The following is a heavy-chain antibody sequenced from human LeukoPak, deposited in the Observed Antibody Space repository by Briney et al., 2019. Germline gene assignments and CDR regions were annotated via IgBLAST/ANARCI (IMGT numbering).Heavy chain of an antibody. Sequence: GGSLRLSCAASGFTFSSYAMHWVRQAPGKGLEWVGVISYDGSNKYYADSVKGRFTISRDNSKNTLYMQMNSLRAEDTAVYYWARGGRGYSGYDARGYWGQGTLVTVSS. J-gene: IGHJ4*02. CDR1: GFTFSSYA. CDR3: ARGGRGYSGYDARGY. CDR2: ISYDGSNK. V-gene: IGHV3-30-3*01. D-gene: IGHD5-12*01.